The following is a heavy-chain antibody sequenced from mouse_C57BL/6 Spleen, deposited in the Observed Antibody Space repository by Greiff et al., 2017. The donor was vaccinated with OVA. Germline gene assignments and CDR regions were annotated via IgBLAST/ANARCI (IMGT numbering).Heavy chain of an antibody. CDR2: INPNNGGT. J-gene: IGHJ4*01. CDR1: GYTFTDYN. CDR3: ARGPSYGSSYGYAMDY. D-gene: IGHD1-1*01. V-gene: IGHV1-18*01. Sequence: VQLQQSGPELVKPGASVKIPCKASGYTFTDYNMDWVKQSHGKSLEWIGDINPNNGGTIYNQKFRGKATLTVDKSSSTAYMELRSLTSEDTAVYYCARGPSYGSSYGYAMDYWGQGTSVTVSS.